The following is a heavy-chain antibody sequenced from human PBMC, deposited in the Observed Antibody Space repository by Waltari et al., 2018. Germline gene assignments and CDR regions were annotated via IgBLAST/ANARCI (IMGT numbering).Heavy chain of an antibody. J-gene: IGHJ4*02. CDR1: GFTFADYA. D-gene: IGHD3-22*01. Sequence: EVQLVESGGGLVQPGRSLRLSCAASGFTFADYAMHWVRQAPGKGLEWVLGIGWNRGRIGYADSGKGRFTISRDNAKNSLYLQMNSLRAEDTALYYCAKRAYDSSGPLDYWGQGTLVTVSS. CDR3: AKRAYDSSGPLDY. CDR2: IGWNRGRI. V-gene: IGHV3-9*01.